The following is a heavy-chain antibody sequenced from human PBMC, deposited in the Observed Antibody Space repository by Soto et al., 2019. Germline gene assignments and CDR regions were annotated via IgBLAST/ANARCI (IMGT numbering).Heavy chain of an antibody. D-gene: IGHD1-26*01. V-gene: IGHV3-66*01. CDR2: MFYGGST. Sequence: EVQLVESGGGLVQPGGSLRLSCAASGFTVSTNYMTWVRQAPGKGLEWVSVMFYGGSTYYAASVKGRFTISRDDSKNTLYLQMNSQRAEDPAFYYGAPPGMGLTFYYYYPGRDVGGKGTTVPVSS. J-gene: IGHJ6*04. CDR1: GFTVSTNY. CDR3: APPGMGLTFYYYYPGRDV.